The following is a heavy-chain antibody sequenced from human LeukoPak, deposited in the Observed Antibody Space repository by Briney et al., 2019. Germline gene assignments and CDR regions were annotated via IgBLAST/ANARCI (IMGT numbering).Heavy chain of an antibody. CDR3: AGARHGDYRWDY. D-gene: IGHD4-17*01. CDR1: GYSFTDYW. Sequence: GESLKISCKDSGYSFTDYWIGWVRQMPGKGLEWMGIIHSADSNTKYSPSFQGQVTISADKSISTAYLQWSGLKASDTAMYYCAGARHGDYRWDYWGQGTLVTVSS. CDR2: IHSADSNT. J-gene: IGHJ4*02. V-gene: IGHV5-51*01.